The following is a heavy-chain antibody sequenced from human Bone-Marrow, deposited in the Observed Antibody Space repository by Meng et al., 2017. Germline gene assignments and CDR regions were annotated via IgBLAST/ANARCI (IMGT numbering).Heavy chain of an antibody. V-gene: IGHV4-4*02. Sequence: SEILSLTCAVSGGSISSSNWWSWVRQPPGKGLEWIGEIYHSGSTNYNPSLKSRVTISVDKSKNQFSLKLSSVTAADTAVYYCATRPPYSYGNSGMDVWGQGTTVTVSS. CDR3: ATRPPYSYGNSGMDV. J-gene: IGHJ6*02. CDR2: IYHSGST. CDR1: GGSISSSNW. D-gene: IGHD5-18*01.